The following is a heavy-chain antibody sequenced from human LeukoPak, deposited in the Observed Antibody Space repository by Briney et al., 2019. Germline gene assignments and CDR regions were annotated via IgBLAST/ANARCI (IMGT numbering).Heavy chain of an antibody. CDR1: GLNLCSYG. CDR2: ILYDGRHK. D-gene: IGHD3-22*01. CDR3: AKEDYYDREGMDV. V-gene: IGHV3-30*18. J-gene: IGHJ6*02. Sequence: GSSLTLFCALSGLNLCSYGVLCPRQPTGKGLEWVAVILYDGRHKYYADSVKGRFTISRDNSKNTLYLQMNSLRAEDTAVYYCAKEDYYDREGMDVWGQGTTVTVSS.